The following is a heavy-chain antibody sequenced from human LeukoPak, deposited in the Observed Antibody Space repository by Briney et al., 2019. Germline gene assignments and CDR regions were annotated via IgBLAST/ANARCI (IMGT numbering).Heavy chain of an antibody. D-gene: IGHD5-18*01. J-gene: IGHJ4*02. CDR2: IDWDDDK. Sequence: SGPALVKPTQTLTLSCTFSGFSLSTSRMRVSWIRQPPGKALEWLARIDWDDDKFYSTSLKTRLTVSKDTSKNQVVLTMTNMDPVDTATYYWARTTYSYGAQTLDYWGQGTLVTVSS. CDR3: ARTTYSYGAQTLDY. CDR1: GFSLSTSRMR. V-gene: IGHV2-70*04.